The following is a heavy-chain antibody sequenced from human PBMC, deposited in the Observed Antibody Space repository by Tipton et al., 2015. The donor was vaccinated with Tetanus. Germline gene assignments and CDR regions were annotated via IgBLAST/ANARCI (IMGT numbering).Heavy chain of an antibody. J-gene: IGHJ5*02. CDR1: GGSISSRNW. CDR3: ARHPLRPISSAGLGELSGGNWFDP. D-gene: IGHD3-16*02. Sequence: TLSLTCAVSGGSISSRNWWSWVRQPPGKGLEWIGEIYHSGSTNYNPSLKSRVTISVDTSKNQFSLKLSSVTAADTAVYYCARHPLRPISSAGLGELSGGNWFDPWGQGTLVTVSS. V-gene: IGHV4-4*02. CDR2: IYHSGST.